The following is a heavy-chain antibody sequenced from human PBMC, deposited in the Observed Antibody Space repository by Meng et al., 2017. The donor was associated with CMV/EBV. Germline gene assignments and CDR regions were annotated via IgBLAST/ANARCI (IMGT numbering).Heavy chain of an antibody. CDR2: INPNSGGT. CDR3: ARVTFNRNIVVVPAAMVY. V-gene: IGHV1-2*02. CDR1: RYTFTGYY. Sequence: ASVKVSCKASRYTFTGYYMHWVRQAPGQGLEWMGWINPNSGGTNYAQKFQGRVTMTRDTSISTAYMELSRLRSDDTAVYYCARVTFNRNIVVVPAAMVYWGQGTLVTVSS. J-gene: IGHJ4*02. D-gene: IGHD2-2*01.